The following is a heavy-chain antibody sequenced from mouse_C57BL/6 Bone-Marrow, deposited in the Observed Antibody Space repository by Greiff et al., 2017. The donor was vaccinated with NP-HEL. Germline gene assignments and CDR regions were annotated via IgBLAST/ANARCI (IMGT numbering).Heavy chain of an antibody. CDR1: GYAFSSYW. V-gene: IGHV1-80*01. D-gene: IGHD2-1*01. CDR3: ASGGVYGNYGGYAMDY. J-gene: IGHJ4*01. Sequence: QVQLQQSGAELVKPGASVKISCKASGYAFSSYWMNWVKQRPGKGLEWIGQIYPGDGDTNYNGKFKGKATLTADKSSSTAYMQLSSLTSEDSAVYFCASGGVYGNYGGYAMDYWGQGTSVTVSS. CDR2: IYPGDGDT.